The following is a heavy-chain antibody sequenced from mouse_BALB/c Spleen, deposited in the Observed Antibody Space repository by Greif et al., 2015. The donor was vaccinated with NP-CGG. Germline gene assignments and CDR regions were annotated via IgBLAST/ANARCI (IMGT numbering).Heavy chain of an antibody. CDR2: IDPANGYT. D-gene: IGHD1-1*01. CDR1: GFNIKDTL. CDR3: APYYYGRSYFAH. V-gene: IGHV14-3*02. Sequence: VQLQQSGAELVKPGASVKLSCTASGFNIKDTLMHWVKQRPEQGLEWIRRIDPANGYTKYDPKFQGKATITADTSSNTAYLQLSSLTSEDTAVYYCAPYYYGRSYFAHWGQGTLVTVSA. J-gene: IGHJ3*01.